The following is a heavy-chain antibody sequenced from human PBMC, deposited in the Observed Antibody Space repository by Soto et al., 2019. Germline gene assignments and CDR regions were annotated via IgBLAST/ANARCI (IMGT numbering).Heavy chain of an antibody. CDR2: INHSGST. V-gene: IGHV4-34*01. Sequence: PSETLSLTCAVYGGSFSGYYWSWIRQPPGKGLEWIGEINHSGSTNYNPSLKSRVTISVDTSKNQFSLKLSSVTAADTAVYYCARVKVITMVREPLSHFAPVGQGTLVTVFS. CDR1: GGSFSGYY. CDR3: ARVKVITMVREPLSHFAP. J-gene: IGHJ5*02. D-gene: IGHD3-10*01.